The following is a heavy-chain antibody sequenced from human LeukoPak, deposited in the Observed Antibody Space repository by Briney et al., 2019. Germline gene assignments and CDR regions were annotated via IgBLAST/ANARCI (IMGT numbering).Heavy chain of an antibody. CDR3: ARFSRRDGYNRIDY. CDR1: GYTFTSCD. V-gene: IGHV1-8*01. CDR2: MNPNSGNT. Sequence: ASVKVSCKAPGYTFTSCDINWVRQATGQGLEWMGWMNPNSGNTGYAQKFQGRVTMTRNTSISTAYMELSSLRSEDTAVYYCARFSRRDGYNRIDYWGQGTLVTVSS. J-gene: IGHJ4*02. D-gene: IGHD5-24*01.